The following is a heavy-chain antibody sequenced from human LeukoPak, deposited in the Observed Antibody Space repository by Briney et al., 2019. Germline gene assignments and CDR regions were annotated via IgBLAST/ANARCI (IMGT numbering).Heavy chain of an antibody. CDR1: GFTVSSND. D-gene: IGHD4-17*01. J-gene: IGHJ4*02. CDR3: ARVVDHDYGDYLFDY. V-gene: IGHV3-53*01. CDR2: IYSGGST. Sequence: PGGSLRLSCAASGFTVSSNDMSWVRQAPGKGLECISVIYSGGSTDYADSVKGRLTISRDNSKNTLYLQMNSLRDEDTAVYYCARVVDHDYGDYLFDYWGQGTLVTVSS.